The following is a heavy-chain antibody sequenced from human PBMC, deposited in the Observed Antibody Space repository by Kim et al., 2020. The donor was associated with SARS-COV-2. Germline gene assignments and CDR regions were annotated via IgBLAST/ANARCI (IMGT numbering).Heavy chain of an antibody. CDR1: GFTVSSHY. CDR2: FYAGGAT. J-gene: IGHJ4*02. Sequence: WGSLRLSCAASGFTVSSHYMSWVRQAPGKGLQWVSVFYAGGATYYADSVRGRFTISRDTSANTIYLQMNNLGAEDTALYYCTRGPGWNYFDLWGQGTPVTVTS. V-gene: IGHV3-53*01. CDR3: TRGPGWNYFDL. D-gene: IGHD6-19*01.